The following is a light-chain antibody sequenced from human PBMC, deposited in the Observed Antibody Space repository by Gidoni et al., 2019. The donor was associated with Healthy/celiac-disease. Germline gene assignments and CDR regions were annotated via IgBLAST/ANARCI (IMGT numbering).Light chain of an antibody. Sequence: DIQMTQSPSTLSASVGDRVTITCRASQSISSWLSWYQQKPGKAPKLLIYKASSLESGVPSRFSGSGSGTEFTLTISSLQPDDFATYYCQQYNSYPYTFGQGTKLEIK. CDR1: QSISSW. CDR2: KAS. J-gene: IGKJ2*01. V-gene: IGKV1-5*03. CDR3: QQYNSYPYT.